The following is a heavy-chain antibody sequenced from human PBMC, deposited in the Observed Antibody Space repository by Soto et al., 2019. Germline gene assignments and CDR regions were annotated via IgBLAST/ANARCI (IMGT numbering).Heavy chain of an antibody. CDR2: INAGNGNT. V-gene: IGHV1-3*01. CDR1: GYTFTSYA. J-gene: IGHJ4*02. CDR3: ARESAYAIGGWYQKNRDS. Sequence: QVQLVQSGAEVKKPGASVKVSCKASGYTFTSYAMHWVRQAPGQRLEWMGWINAGNGNTKYSQKFQGRVTITRDTSARTSYMELGSLRSEDTGVYYCARESAYAIGGWYQKNRDSWGQGTLVTVSS. D-gene: IGHD3-22*01.